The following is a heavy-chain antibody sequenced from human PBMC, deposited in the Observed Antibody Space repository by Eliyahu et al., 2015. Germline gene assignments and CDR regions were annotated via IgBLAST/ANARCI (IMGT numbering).Heavy chain of an antibody. Sequence: QVTLKESGPALVKPTQNLTLTCTFSGFSLTTSGMRVSWIRQPPGKALEWLARIDWDDDKFFSTSLKTRLTISKHTSKNQVVLTMTNMDPVDTATYYCAREILATRVFDYWGQGTLVTVSS. CDR2: IDWDDDK. J-gene: IGHJ4*02. CDR1: GFSLTTSGMR. V-gene: IGHV2-70*04. D-gene: IGHD4-23*01. CDR3: AREILATRVFDY.